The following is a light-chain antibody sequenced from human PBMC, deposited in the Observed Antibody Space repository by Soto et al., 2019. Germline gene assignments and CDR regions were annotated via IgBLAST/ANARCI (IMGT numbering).Light chain of an antibody. Sequence: DIQMTQSPTSVSASVGDRVTITCRASQGISSWLARYQQKPGKAPKLLIYAASSLQSGVPSRFSGSGSGTDFTLTITSLQPEDCATYNCQQANSFPFTVGPGTKVDIK. CDR2: AAS. CDR3: QQANSFPFT. J-gene: IGKJ3*01. V-gene: IGKV1-12*01. CDR1: QGISSW.